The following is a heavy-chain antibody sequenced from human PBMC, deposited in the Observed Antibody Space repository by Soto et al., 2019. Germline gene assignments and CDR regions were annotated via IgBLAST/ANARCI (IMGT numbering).Heavy chain of an antibody. CDR3: ARMGTPYGSGWFGAFDI. V-gene: IGHV4-38-2*01. Sequence: SETLSLTCAVSGYSISSGYYWGWIRQPPGKGLEWIGSIYHSGSTYYNPSLKSRVTISVDTSKNQFSLKLSSVTAADTAVYYCARMGTPYGSGWFGAFDIWGQGTMVTVSS. D-gene: IGHD6-19*01. CDR2: IYHSGST. J-gene: IGHJ3*02. CDR1: GYSISSGYY.